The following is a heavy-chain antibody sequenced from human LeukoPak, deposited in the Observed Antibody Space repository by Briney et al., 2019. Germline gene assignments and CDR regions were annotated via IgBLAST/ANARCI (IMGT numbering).Heavy chain of an antibody. J-gene: IGHJ3*02. Sequence: GGSLRLSCAASGFTFSSYSMNWVRQAPGKGLEWVSSISSSSSYIYYADSVKGRFTISRDNAKNSLYLQMNSLRAEDTAVYYCARVGAPGEALEPVRSDAFDIWGQGTMVTVSS. D-gene: IGHD1-1*01. CDR3: ARVGAPGEALEPVRSDAFDI. V-gene: IGHV3-21*01. CDR2: ISSSSSYI. CDR1: GFTFSSYS.